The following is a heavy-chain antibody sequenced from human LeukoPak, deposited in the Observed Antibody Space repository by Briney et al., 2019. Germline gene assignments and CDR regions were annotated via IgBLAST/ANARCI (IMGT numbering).Heavy chain of an antibody. D-gene: IGHD4-23*01. CDR2: ISYDGSNK. V-gene: IGHV3-30*18. CDR1: GFTFSSYG. J-gene: IGHJ4*02. Sequence: PGRSLRLSCAASGFTFSSYGMLWVRQAPGKGLEWVAVISYDGSNKYYADSVKGRFTISRDNSKNTLYLQMNSLRAEDTAVYYCAKDDGNLTPFDYWGQGTLVTVSS. CDR3: AKDDGNLTPFDY.